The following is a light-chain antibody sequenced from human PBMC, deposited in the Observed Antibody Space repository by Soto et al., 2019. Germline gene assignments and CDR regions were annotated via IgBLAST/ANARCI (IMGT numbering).Light chain of an antibody. CDR3: QQSYSSPLT. CDR1: RSVLSSSDNKNY. J-gene: IGKJ4*01. Sequence: DFVMTQSPDSLAVSLGERATINCKSSRSVLSSSDNKNYLAWYQQKPGQPPKLLVYWASTRESGVPDRFSGSGPGTDFTLTISSLQAEDVAVYYCQQSYSSPLTFGGGTKVEIK. CDR2: WAS. V-gene: IGKV4-1*01.